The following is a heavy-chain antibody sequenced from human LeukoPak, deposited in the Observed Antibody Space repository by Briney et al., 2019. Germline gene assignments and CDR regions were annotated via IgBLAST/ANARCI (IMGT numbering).Heavy chain of an antibody. CDR1: GFTVSSNY. D-gene: IGHD5-12*01. CDR2: IYSGGST. CDR3: ARGPVYSGYDWDY. Sequence: GESLKISCAASGFTVSSNYMSWVRQAPGKGLEWVSVIYSGGSTYYADSVKGRFTISRDNSKNTLYLQMNSLRAEDTAVYYCARGPVYSGYDWDYWGQGTLVTVSS. J-gene: IGHJ4*02. V-gene: IGHV3-66*01.